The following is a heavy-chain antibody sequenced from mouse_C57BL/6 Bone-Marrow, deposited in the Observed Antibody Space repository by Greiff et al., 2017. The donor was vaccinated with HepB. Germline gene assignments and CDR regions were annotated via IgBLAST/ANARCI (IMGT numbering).Heavy chain of an antibody. CDR3: ARGYYGARFAY. Sequence: QVQLQQSGAELARPGASVKLSCKASGYTFTSYGISWVTQRTGQGLEWIGEIYPRSGNTYYNEKFKGKATLTADKSSSTAYMELRSLTSEDSAVYFCARGYYGARFAYWGQGTLVTVSA. CDR1: GYTFTSYG. V-gene: IGHV1-81*01. J-gene: IGHJ3*01. CDR2: IYPRSGNT. D-gene: IGHD1-1*01.